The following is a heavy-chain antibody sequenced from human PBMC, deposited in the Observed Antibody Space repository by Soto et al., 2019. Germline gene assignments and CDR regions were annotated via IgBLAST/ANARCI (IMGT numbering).Heavy chain of an antibody. CDR2: INAGKGKT. J-gene: IGHJ4*02. V-gene: IGHV1-3*01. D-gene: IGHD5-12*01. CDR1: GYIFTGYG. CDR3: ARGLRDGYPPLGY. Sequence: GSSVKVSSKATGYIFTGYGMHWVRQAPGQRLEWMGWINAGKGKTEYSQRFQGRVTITRDTSATTAYMELSSLRSEDTAVYYCARGLRDGYPPLGYWGQGTLVTVPS.